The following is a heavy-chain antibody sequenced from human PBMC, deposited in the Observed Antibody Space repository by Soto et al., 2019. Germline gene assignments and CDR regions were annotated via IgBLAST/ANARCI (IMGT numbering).Heavy chain of an antibody. CDR2: INPNSGGT. J-gene: IGHJ4*02. CDR3: ATQRDYGDYGDFDY. CDR1: GYTFTGYY. Sequence: ASVKVSCKASGYTFTGYYMHWVRQAPGQGLEWMGWINPNSGGTNYAQKFQGCVTMTRDTSISTAYMELSRLRSDDTAVYYCATQRDYGDYGDFDYWGQGTLVTVSS. V-gene: IGHV1-2*04. D-gene: IGHD4-17*01.